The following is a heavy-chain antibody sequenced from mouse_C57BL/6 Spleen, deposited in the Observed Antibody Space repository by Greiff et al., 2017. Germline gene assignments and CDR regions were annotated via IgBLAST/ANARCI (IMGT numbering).Heavy chain of an antibody. Sequence: VQLQQSGAELVKPGASVKISCKASGYAFSSYWMNWVKQRPGKGLEWIGQIYPGDGDTNYNGKFKGKATLTADKSSSTAYMQLSSLTSEDSAVYFCARGGDYYGSSYLAWFAYWGQGTLVTVSA. J-gene: IGHJ3*01. V-gene: IGHV1-80*01. CDR3: ARGGDYYGSSYLAWFAY. CDR1: GYAFSSYW. D-gene: IGHD1-1*01. CDR2: IYPGDGDT.